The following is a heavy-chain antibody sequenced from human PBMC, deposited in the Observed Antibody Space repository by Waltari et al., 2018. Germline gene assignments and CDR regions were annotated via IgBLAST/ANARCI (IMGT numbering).Heavy chain of an antibody. Sequence: QVQLVQSGAEVKKPGSSVKVSCKASGGTFSSYAVRWVRQAPGQGLEWMGGIIPIFGTANYAQKFQGRVTITADESTSTAYMELSSLRSEDTAVYYCARDTVPAAPYSAFDIWGQGTMVTVSS. D-gene: IGHD2-2*01. CDR1: GGTFSSYA. CDR2: IIPIFGTA. CDR3: ARDTVPAAPYSAFDI. V-gene: IGHV1-69*12. J-gene: IGHJ3*02.